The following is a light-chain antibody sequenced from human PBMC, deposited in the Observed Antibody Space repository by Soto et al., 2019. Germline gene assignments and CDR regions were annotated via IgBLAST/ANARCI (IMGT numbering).Light chain of an antibody. Sequence: DIEMTQSPSTLSASVGDIFTMXXRASQSISSWLAWYQQKPGKAPKXLIHAASSLQSGVPSRFSGSGSGTDFTLTISSLQPEDFATYYCQQSYSTPWTFGQGTKVDIK. CDR3: QQSYSTPWT. V-gene: IGKV1-39*01. CDR2: AAS. J-gene: IGKJ1*01. CDR1: QSISSW.